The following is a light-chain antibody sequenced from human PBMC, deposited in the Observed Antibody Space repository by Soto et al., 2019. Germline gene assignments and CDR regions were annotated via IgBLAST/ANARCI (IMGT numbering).Light chain of an antibody. V-gene: IGLV2-14*01. CDR1: SSDVGGYNY. Sequence: QSVLTQPASVSGSPGQSITLSCTGTSSDVGGYNYVSWYQQHPGKAPKLMIYDVSNRPSGVSNRFSGSKSGNTASLTISGLQAEDEADYYCSSYTSSSTSRYVFGTGTKLTVL. J-gene: IGLJ1*01. CDR3: SSYTSSSTSRYV. CDR2: DVS.